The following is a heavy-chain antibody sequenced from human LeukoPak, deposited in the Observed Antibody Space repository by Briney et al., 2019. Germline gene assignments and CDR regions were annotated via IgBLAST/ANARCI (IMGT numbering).Heavy chain of an antibody. Sequence: ASVKVSCKASGYTLTGYYMHWVRQAPGQGLEWMGWINPNSGGTNYAQKFQGWVTMTRDTSISTAYMELSRLRSDDTAVYYCARAEGSSSWYQNWFDPWGQGTLVTVSS. CDR1: GYTLTGYY. J-gene: IGHJ5*02. CDR3: ARAEGSSSWYQNWFDP. D-gene: IGHD6-13*01. CDR2: INPNSGGT. V-gene: IGHV1-2*04.